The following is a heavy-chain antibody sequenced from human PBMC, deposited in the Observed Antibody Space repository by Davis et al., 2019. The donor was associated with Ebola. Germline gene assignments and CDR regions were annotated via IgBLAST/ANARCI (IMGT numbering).Heavy chain of an antibody. CDR2: IYPGDSDT. Sequence: GESLKISCKGSGYTFTSYWIGWVRQVPGKGLEWMGIIYPGDSDTGYSPSFQGQVTISADKSISTAYLQWSSLKASDTAIYYCARLGDYVFDYWGQGTLVIVSS. V-gene: IGHV5-51*01. CDR1: GYTFTSYW. CDR3: ARLGDYVFDY. J-gene: IGHJ4*02. D-gene: IGHD4-17*01.